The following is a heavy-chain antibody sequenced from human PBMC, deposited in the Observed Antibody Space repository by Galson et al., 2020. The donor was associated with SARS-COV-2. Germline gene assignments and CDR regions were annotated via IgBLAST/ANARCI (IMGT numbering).Heavy chain of an antibody. CDR2: IYSRGAT. V-gene: IGHV3-66*02. D-gene: IGHD7-27*01. Sequence: QLGESLKISCAASGFSVGNSYMSWVRQAPGKGLEWVSVIYSRGATYYADSVKGRFTISRDNSENTLYLQMSSLGLEDTAVYYCVRSPPGVDWNFDLWGRGTLVSVSS. CDR1: GFSVGNSY. CDR3: VRSPPGVDWNFDL. J-gene: IGHJ2*01.